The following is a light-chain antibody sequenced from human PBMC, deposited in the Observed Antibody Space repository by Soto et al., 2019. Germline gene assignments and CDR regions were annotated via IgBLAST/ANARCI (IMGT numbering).Light chain of an antibody. CDR3: SSYTSSSLYV. CDR2: DVS. Sequence: QSALTQPASVSGSPGQSITISCTGTSSDVGGYNYVSWYQQLPGKAPKLMIYDVSDRPSGVSNRFSGSKSGNTASLTISGHQAEDEADYYCSSYTSSSLYVFGTGTKLTVL. J-gene: IGLJ1*01. CDR1: SSDVGGYNY. V-gene: IGLV2-14*01.